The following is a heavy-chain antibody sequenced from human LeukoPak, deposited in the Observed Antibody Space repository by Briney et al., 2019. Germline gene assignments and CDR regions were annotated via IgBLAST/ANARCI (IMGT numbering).Heavy chain of an antibody. CDR1: GFTFSSYA. J-gene: IGHJ4*02. CDR2: ISGSGGST. D-gene: IGHD2-2*01. V-gene: IGHV3-23*01. CDR3: AKFITRQVPAASDY. Sequence: GGSLRLTCAASGFTFSSYAMSWVRQAPGKGLEWVSAISGSGGSTYYADSVKGRFTISRDNSKNTLYLQMNSLRAEDTAVYYCAKFITRQVPAASDYWGQGTLVTVSS.